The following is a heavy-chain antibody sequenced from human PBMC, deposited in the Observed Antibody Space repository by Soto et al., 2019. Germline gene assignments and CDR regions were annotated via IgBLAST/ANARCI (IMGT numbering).Heavy chain of an antibody. D-gene: IGHD2-15*01. CDR3: ARDKYCSGGSCRKNWFDP. CDR2: FYDDGSA. J-gene: IGHJ5*02. Sequence: SETLSLTCTVSGASISSSYWSWIRQPPGKGLVWLAYFYDDGSANYNPSLKSRATISLDMSKNQFSLKLTSVTAADTAVYYCARDKYCSGGSCRKNWFDPWGQGTLVTSPQ. V-gene: IGHV4-59*01. CDR1: GASISSSY.